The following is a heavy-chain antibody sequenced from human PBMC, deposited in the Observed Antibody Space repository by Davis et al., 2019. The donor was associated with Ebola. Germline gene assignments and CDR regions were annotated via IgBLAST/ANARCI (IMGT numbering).Heavy chain of an antibody. CDR2: IYYSGGT. CDR3: ARETTVTTIAQNAFDI. CDR1: GGSISSGDYY. V-gene: IGHV4-30-4*01. J-gene: IGHJ3*02. D-gene: IGHD4-17*01. Sequence: PLETLSLTCTVSGGSISSGDYYWSWIRQPPGKGLEWIGYIYYSGGTYYNPSLKSRVTISVDTSKNQFSLKLSSVTAADTAVYYCARETTVTTIAQNAFDIWGQGTMVTVSS.